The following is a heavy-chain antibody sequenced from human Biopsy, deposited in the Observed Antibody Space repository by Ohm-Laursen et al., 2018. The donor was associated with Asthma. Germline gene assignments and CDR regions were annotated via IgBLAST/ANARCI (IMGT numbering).Heavy chain of an antibody. CDR1: GDSFSIFT. CDR2: LIPVLGTP. V-gene: IGHV1-69*13. J-gene: IGHJ6*02. CDR3: ARGYSGSDRIVYYYSGLEV. D-gene: IGHD5-12*01. Sequence: ASVKVSCKTSGDSFSIFTYSWVRQAPGQGLEWMGGLIPVLGTPDHAQMFEGRVTITADESTSTAYMELSSLSSEDTAVYYCARGYSGSDRIVYYYSGLEVWGQGTTVTVSS.